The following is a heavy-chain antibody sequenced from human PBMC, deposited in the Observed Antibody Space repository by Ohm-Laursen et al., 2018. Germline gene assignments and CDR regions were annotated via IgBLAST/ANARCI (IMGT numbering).Heavy chain of an antibody. CDR2: ISGSGGST. CDR1: GFTFSSYA. D-gene: IGHD5-18*01. CDR3: ASSLTAMGDY. V-gene: IGHV3-23*01. Sequence: LTCAASGFTFSSYAMSWVRQAPGKGLEWVSAISGSGGSTYYADSVKGRFTISRDNSKNTLYLQMNSLRAEDTAVYYCASSLTAMGDYWGQGTLVTVSS. J-gene: IGHJ4*02.